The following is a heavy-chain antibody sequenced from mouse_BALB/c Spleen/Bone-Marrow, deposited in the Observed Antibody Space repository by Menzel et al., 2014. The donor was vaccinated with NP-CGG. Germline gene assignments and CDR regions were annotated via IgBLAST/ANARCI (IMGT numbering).Heavy chain of an antibody. CDR3: ARRDGYLFAY. Sequence: QVQLQQSGPGLVQPSQSLSITCTVSGFFLTSYGVHWVRQPPGKGLEWLGVIWSDGSTDYNAAFISRLNISKDNSKSQIFFKMNSLQPNDTAIYFCARRDGYLFAYWGQGTLVTVSA. D-gene: IGHD2-3*01. V-gene: IGHV2-2*02. CDR1: GFFLTSYG. J-gene: IGHJ3*01. CDR2: IWSDGST.